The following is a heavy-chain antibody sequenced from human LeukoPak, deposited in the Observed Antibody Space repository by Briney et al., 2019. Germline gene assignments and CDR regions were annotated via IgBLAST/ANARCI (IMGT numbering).Heavy chain of an antibody. V-gene: IGHV4-61*08. CDR2: IYYSGST. D-gene: IGHD3-3*01. Sequence: PSETLSLTFTVSGGSISSGGYYWSWIRQHPGKGLEWIGYIYYSGSTNYNPSLKSRVTISVDTSKNQFSLKLSSVTAADTAVYYCARENSGFWSGYNNWFDPWGQGTLVTVSS. CDR1: GGSISSGGYY. CDR3: ARENSGFWSGYNNWFDP. J-gene: IGHJ5*02.